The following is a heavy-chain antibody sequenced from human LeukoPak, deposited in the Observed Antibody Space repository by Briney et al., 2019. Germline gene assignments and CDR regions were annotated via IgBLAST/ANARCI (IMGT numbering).Heavy chain of an antibody. CDR1: GFTFSSYW. CDR2: INSDGSST. J-gene: IGHJ4*02. V-gene: IGHV3-74*01. Sequence: GGSLRLSCAASGFTFSSYWMHWVRQAPGKGLVWVSRINSDGSSTSYADSVKGRFTISRDSAKNSLYLQMNTLRADDTGVYYCAGADTGSWDFGRGAQGTLVTVSS. D-gene: IGHD6-13*01. CDR3: AGADTGSWDFGR.